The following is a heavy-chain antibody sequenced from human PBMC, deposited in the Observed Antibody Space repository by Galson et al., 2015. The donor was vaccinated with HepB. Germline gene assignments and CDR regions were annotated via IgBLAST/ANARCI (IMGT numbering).Heavy chain of an antibody. CDR2: IIPIFGTA. CDR3: AREDAVGATQFDY. V-gene: IGHV1-69*13. J-gene: IGHJ4*02. Sequence: SVKVSCKASGGTFSSYAISWVRQASGQGLEWMGGIIPIFGTANYAQKFQGRVTITADESTSTAYMELSSLRSEDTAVYYCAREDAVGATQFDYWGQGTLVTVSS. CDR1: GGTFSSYA. D-gene: IGHD1-26*01.